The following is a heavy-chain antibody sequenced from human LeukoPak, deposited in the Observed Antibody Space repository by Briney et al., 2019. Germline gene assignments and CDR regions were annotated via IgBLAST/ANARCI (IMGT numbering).Heavy chain of an antibody. CDR2: IYYSGST. CDR1: GGSISSGDYY. D-gene: IGHD3-22*01. Sequence: SETLSLTCTVSGGSISSGDYYWSWIRQPPGKSLEWIGYIYYSGSTYYDPSLKSRVTISVDTSKNQFSLKLSSVTAADTAVYYCAGSVQDYYDSSGYFVYYFDYWGQGTLVTVSS. CDR3: AGSVQDYYDSSGYFVYYFDY. J-gene: IGHJ4*02. V-gene: IGHV4-30-4*08.